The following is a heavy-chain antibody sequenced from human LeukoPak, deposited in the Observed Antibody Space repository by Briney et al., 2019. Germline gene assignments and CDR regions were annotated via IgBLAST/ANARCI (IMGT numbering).Heavy chain of an antibody. D-gene: IGHD4-17*01. V-gene: IGHV3-21*01. CDR3: AGDEGGDYGDVHGPLGY. Sequence: GGSLRLSRAASGFTFSSYSMNWVRQAPGKGLEWVSSISSSSSYIYYADSVKGRFTISRNNGKNLLVLQMNSLRAQDTAVYYCAGDEGGDYGDVHGPLGYWGQGTLVTVSS. CDR2: ISSSSSYI. CDR1: GFTFSSYS. J-gene: IGHJ4*02.